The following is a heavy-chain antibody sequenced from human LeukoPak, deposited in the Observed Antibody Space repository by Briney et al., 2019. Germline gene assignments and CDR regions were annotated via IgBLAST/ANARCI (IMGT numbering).Heavy chain of an antibody. CDR2: IYHSGST. Sequence: KTSETLSLTCTVSGGSISSGGYYWSWIRQPPGKGLEWIGYIYHSGSTYYNPSLKSRVTISVDKSKNQFSLKLSSVTAANTAVYYCAGFGESENSYYYYGMDVWGQGTTVTVSS. D-gene: IGHD3-10*01. V-gene: IGHV4-30-2*01. CDR3: AGFGESENSYYYYGMDV. CDR1: GGSISSGGYY. J-gene: IGHJ6*02.